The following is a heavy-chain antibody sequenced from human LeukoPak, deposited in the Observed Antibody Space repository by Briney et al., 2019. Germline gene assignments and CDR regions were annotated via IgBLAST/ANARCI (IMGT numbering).Heavy chain of an antibody. Sequence: ASVKVSCKASGYTFIGYYMHWVRQAPGQGLEWMGWINPNSGGTNYAQKFQGRVTMTRDTSISTAYMELSRLRSDDTAVYYCARGGPGGFDILTGYYWSYFDYWGQGTLVTVSS. CDR3: ARGGPGGFDILTGYYWSYFDY. V-gene: IGHV1-2*02. D-gene: IGHD3-9*01. J-gene: IGHJ4*02. CDR1: GYTFIGYY. CDR2: INPNSGGT.